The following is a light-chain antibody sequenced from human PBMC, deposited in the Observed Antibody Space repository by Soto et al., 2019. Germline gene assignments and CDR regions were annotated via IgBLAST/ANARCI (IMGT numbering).Light chain of an antibody. J-gene: IGKJ1*01. Sequence: EMVASQSPATLSVSPGERATLSCRASQDVSSNLAWYQQKPGQAPSLLIYGASTRATGTPARFSGSGSGTDFTLTISSLEPEDFAVYYCHQYGSSPRTFGQGTKVDIK. V-gene: IGKV3-15*01. CDR1: QDVSSN. CDR3: HQYGSSPRT. CDR2: GAS.